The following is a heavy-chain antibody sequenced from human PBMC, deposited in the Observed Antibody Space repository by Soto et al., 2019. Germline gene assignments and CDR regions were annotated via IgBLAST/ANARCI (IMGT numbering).Heavy chain of an antibody. Sequence: GGSLRLSCAASGFTFSYYSMNWVRQAPGKGLEWVSSISSSSSYISYADSVKGRFTISRDNSKNTLYLQMNSLRAEDTAVYYCAKIPPPAAACTWWYFDYWGQGTLVTVSS. J-gene: IGHJ4*02. V-gene: IGHV3-21*04. CDR3: AKIPPPAAACTWWYFDY. D-gene: IGHD6-13*01. CDR2: ISSSSSYI. CDR1: GFTFSYYS.